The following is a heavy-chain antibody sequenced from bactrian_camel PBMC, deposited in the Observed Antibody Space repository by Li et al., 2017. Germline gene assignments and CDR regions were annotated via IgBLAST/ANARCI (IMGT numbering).Heavy chain of an antibody. CDR2: IAVDGRP. Sequence: HVQLVESGGGLVQPGGSLRLSCTASGFNFGDSDIGWYRQAPGKECERVASIAVDGRPWYADFVKGRFTIFQDNDDIEFYLQMNNLQSEDSAVYYCAAEGSLSTTLGGVRSCAESFYAMDYWGKGTQVTVS. D-gene: IGHD1*01. J-gene: IGHJ7*01. V-gene: IGHV3S61*01. CDR1: GFNFGDSD.